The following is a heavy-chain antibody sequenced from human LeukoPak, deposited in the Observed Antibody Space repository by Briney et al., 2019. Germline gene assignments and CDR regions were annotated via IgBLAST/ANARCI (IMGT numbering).Heavy chain of an antibody. V-gene: IGHV3-21*01. CDR3: ARDSYCGGDCYPGPLDY. CDR1: GFTFSSYS. Sequence: GRSLRLSCAASGFTFSSYSMNWVRQAPGKGLEWVSSISSSSSYIYYADSVKGRFTISRDNAKNSLYLQMNNLRAEDTAVYYCARDSYCGGDCYPGPLDYWGQGTLVTVSS. CDR2: ISSSSSYI. D-gene: IGHD2-21*02. J-gene: IGHJ4*02.